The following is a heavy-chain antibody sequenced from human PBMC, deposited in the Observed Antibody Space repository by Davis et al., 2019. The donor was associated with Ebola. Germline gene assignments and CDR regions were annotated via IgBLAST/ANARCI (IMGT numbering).Heavy chain of an antibody. CDR2: ITGGSGST. V-gene: IGHV3-23*01. CDR3: AKSDRGYCLGPNWRCPLDY. D-gene: IGHD1-1*01. Sequence: GGSLRLSCAASGFTFSTHGMSWVRQAPGKGLECVSAITGGSGSTYYADSVKGRFTISRDNSKNTLDLQMNSLSVEDTAVYYCAKSDRGYCLGPNWRCPLDYWGQGTLVTVSS. J-gene: IGHJ4*02. CDR1: GFTFSTHG.